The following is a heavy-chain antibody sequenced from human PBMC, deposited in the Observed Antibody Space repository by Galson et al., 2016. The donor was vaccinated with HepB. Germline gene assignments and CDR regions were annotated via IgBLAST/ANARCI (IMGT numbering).Heavy chain of an antibody. CDR1: GYSFTSYW. D-gene: IGHD3-10*01. Sequence: QSGAEVKKPGESLKISCKGSGYSFTSYWIGWVRQMPGKGLEWMGIIYPGDSEIRYSPSFQGQVTISADKSISTAYLQWRSLKASETASYYCARHLGSMVRGIEYYVDYWGQGTLGTVSS. J-gene: IGHJ4*02. CDR3: ARHLGSMVRGIEYYVDY. CDR2: IYPGDSEI. V-gene: IGHV5-51*01.